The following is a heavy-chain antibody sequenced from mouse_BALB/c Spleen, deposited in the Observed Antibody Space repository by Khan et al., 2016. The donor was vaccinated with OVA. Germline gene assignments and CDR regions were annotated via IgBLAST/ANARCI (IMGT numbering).Heavy chain of an antibody. CDR3: ARVGYSGTMDY. CDR2: INTYTGEP. CDR1: GYAFTNNG. J-gene: IGHJ4*01. V-gene: IGHV9-3-1*01. D-gene: IGHD2-14*01. Sequence: QVQLKQSGPELKKPGETVKISCKASGYAFTNNGMNWARQAPGKGLKWMGWINTYTGEPTYADDFKGRVAFSLETSASTVYLQINNLKNEDTATYFCARVGYSGTMDYWGQGTSVTVSS.